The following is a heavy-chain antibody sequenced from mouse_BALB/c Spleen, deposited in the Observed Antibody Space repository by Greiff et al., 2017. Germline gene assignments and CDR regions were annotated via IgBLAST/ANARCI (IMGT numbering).Heavy chain of an antibody. J-gene: IGHJ1*01. D-gene: IGHD2-14*01. V-gene: IGHV1S56*01. CDR2: IYPGNVNT. CDR1: GYTFTSYY. Sequence: QVQLQQSGPELVKPGASVRISCKASGYTFTSYYIHWVKQRPGQGLEWIGWIYPGNVNTKYNEKFKGKATLTADKSSSTAYMQLSSLTSEDSAVYFCARRGTYRYSYFDVWGAGTTVTVSS. CDR3: ARRGTYRYSYFDV.